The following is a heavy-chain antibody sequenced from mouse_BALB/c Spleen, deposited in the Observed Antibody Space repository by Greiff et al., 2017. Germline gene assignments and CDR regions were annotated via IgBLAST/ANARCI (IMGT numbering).Heavy chain of an antibody. V-gene: IGHV1-87*01. Sequence: QVQLQQSGAELARPGASVKLSCKASGYTFTSYWMQWVKQRPGQGLEWIGAIYPGDGDTRYTQKFKGKATLTADKSSSTAYMQLSSLASEDSAVYYCASNWDRFAYWGQGTLVTVSA. CDR3: ASNWDRFAY. J-gene: IGHJ3*01. CDR1: GYTFTSYW. D-gene: IGHD4-1*01. CDR2: IYPGDGDT.